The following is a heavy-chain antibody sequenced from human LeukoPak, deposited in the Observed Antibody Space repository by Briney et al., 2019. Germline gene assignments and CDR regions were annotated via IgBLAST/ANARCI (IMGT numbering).Heavy chain of an antibody. CDR1: GGSISSYY. CDR3: ARHYYDSAYGFDP. D-gene: IGHD3-22*01. V-gene: IGHV4-59*08. Sequence: ETLSLTCTVSGGSISSYYWSWIRQPPGKGLEWIGYIYFSGSTNYIHPPKSLVTMSVDTPKNLFSLKLNSVPAADTAVYYCARHYYDSAYGFDPWGQGTLVTVSS. CDR2: IYFSGST. J-gene: IGHJ5*02.